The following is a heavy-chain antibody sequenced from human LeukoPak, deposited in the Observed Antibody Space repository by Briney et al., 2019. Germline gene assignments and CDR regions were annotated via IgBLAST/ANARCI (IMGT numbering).Heavy chain of an antibody. D-gene: IGHD2-2*02. Sequence: PSETLSLTCTVSGYSISSGYYWGWIRQPPGKGLEWIGRIYTSGSTNYNPSLKSRVTMSVDTSKDQFSLKLSSVTAADTAVYYCARDPGCSSTSCYNSFDYWGQGTLVTVSS. CDR1: GYSISSGYY. CDR3: ARDPGCSSTSCYNSFDY. J-gene: IGHJ4*02. CDR2: IYTSGST. V-gene: IGHV4-38-2*02.